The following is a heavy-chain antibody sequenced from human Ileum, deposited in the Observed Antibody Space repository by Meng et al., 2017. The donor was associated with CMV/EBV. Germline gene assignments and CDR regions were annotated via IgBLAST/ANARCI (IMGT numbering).Heavy chain of an antibody. CDR3: ARRVGSGKYYFDF. D-gene: IGHD3-10*01. Sequence: CAVYGGSFTGDYCSWIRQAPGKGLEWIAEINHSETTNYNPSLKSRVTISVDSFKNQCSLRLNSVTAADTAVFYCARRVGSGKYYFDFWSQGSLVTVSS. CDR2: INHSETT. CDR1: GGSFTGDY. J-gene: IGHJ4*02. V-gene: IGHV4-34*01.